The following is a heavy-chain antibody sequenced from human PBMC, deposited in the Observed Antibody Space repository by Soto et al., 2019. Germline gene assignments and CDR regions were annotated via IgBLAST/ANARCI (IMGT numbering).Heavy chain of an antibody. CDR2: IIPIFGTA. J-gene: IGHJ6*02. V-gene: IGHV1-69*13. CDR3: AMPRGMSTVDYYYYGMDV. Sequence: SVKVSCKASGGIFSSYAISWVRQAPGQGLEWMGGIIPIFGTANNAQKFQGRVTITADESTSTAYMELSSLRSEDTAVYYCAMPRGMSTVDYYYYGMDVWGQGTTVTVSS. D-gene: IGHD4-17*01. CDR1: GGIFSSYA.